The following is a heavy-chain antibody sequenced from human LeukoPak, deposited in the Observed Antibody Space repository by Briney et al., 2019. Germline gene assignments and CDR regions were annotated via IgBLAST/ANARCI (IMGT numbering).Heavy chain of an antibody. J-gene: IGHJ3*02. CDR1: GGSISSYY. V-gene: IGHV4-59*01. D-gene: IGHD6-19*01. CDR3: ARDPGPYSSGRLQNAFDI. Sequence: SETLSLTCTVSGGSISSYYWSWIRQPPGKGLEWIGYIYYSGSTNYNPSLKSRVTISVDTSKNQFSLKLSSVTAADTAVYCCARDPGPYSSGRLQNAFDIWGQGTMVTVSS. CDR2: IYYSGST.